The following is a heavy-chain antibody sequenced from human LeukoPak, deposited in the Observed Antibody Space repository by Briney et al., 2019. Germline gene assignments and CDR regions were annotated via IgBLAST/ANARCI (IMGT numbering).Heavy chain of an antibody. CDR3: AREGSASGDAFDI. CDR2: ISYDGSNK. J-gene: IGHJ3*02. D-gene: IGHD1-26*01. V-gene: IGHV3-30-3*01. CDR1: GFTFSSYA. Sequence: GGSLRLSCAASGFTFSSYAMHWVRQAPGKGLEWVAVISYDGSNKYYADSVKGRFTISRDNSKNTLYLQMNSLRAKDTAVYYCAREGSASGDAFDIWGQGTMVTVSS.